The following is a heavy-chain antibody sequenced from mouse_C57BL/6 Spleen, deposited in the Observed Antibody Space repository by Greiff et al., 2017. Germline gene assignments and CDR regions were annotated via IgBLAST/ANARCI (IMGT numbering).Heavy chain of an antibody. CDR1: GYTFTDYY. Sequence: EVQLQQSGPELVKPGASVKISCKASGYTFTDYYMNWVKQSHGKSLEWIGDINPNNGGTSYNQKFKGKATLTVDKSSSTAYMELRSLTSEDSAVYYCARSYYGSSYAHWYFDVWGTGTTVTVSS. CDR3: ARSYYGSSYAHWYFDV. J-gene: IGHJ1*03. CDR2: INPNNGGT. V-gene: IGHV1-26*01. D-gene: IGHD1-1*01.